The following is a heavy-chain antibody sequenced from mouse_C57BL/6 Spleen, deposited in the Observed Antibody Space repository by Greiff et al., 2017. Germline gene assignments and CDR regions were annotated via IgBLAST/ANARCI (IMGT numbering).Heavy chain of an antibody. CDR2: ISDGGSYT. J-gene: IGHJ2*01. Sequence: EVKVVESGGGLVKPGGSLKLSCAASGFTFSSYAMSWVRQTPEKRLEWVATISDGGSYTYYPDNVKGRFTISRDNAKNNLYLQMSHLKSEDTAMYYCAREGDDYDGNYFDYWGQGTTLTVSA. V-gene: IGHV5-4*01. D-gene: IGHD2-4*01. CDR3: AREGDDYDGNYFDY. CDR1: GFTFSSYA.